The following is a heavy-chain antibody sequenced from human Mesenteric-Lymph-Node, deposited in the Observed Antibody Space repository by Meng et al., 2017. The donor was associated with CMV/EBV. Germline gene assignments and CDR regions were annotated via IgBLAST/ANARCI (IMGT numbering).Heavy chain of an antibody. CDR3: VVGIDY. Sequence: GESLKISCAASGFSFSTFGMHWVRQAPGKGLEWVAFIRYDGSSKYYADSVRGRFTISRDNSKNTLYPQMNRLRGDDTAVYYCVVGIDYWGQGTLVTVSS. CDR1: GFSFSTFG. V-gene: IGHV3-30*02. J-gene: IGHJ4*02. CDR2: IRYDGSSK. D-gene: IGHD6-13*01.